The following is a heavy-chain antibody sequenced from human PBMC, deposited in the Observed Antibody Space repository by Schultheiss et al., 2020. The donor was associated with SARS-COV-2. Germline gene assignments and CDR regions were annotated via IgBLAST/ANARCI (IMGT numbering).Heavy chain of an antibody. V-gene: IGHV4-34*01. J-gene: IGHJ4*02. CDR1: GGSFSGYY. Sequence: GSLRLSCAVYGGSFSGYYWSWIRQPPGKGLEWIGEINHSGSTNYNPSLKSRVTISVDTSKNQFSLKLSSVTAADTAVYYCARAGIRLGPYIAVAVPFDYWGQGTLVTVSS. CDR3: ARAGIRLGPYIAVAVPFDY. CDR2: INHSGST. D-gene: IGHD6-19*01.